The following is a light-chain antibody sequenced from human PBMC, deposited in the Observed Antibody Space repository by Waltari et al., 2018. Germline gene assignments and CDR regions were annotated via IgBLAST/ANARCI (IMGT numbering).Light chain of an antibody. Sequence: SYVLTQPPSVSVAPGKTARISCGGNNIGTKSVHWYQQKPGQAPVLVIYHDSDRPSGIPERLSGSNSGNTATLTISRVEAGDEADYYCQVWNSSSDHRVFGGGTKLTVL. J-gene: IGLJ3*02. CDR3: QVWNSSSDHRV. CDR1: NIGTKS. CDR2: HDS. V-gene: IGLV3-21*04.